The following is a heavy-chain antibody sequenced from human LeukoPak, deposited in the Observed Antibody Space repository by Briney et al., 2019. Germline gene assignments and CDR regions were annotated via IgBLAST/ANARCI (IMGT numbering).Heavy chain of an antibody. Sequence: SETLSLTCTVSGGSISSYYWSWIRQPPGKGLEWIGYIYYSGSTNYNPSLKSRVTISVDTSKNQFSLKLSSVTAADTAVYYCASLAADYYYGMDVWGQGTTVTVSS. D-gene: IGHD6-19*01. J-gene: IGHJ6*02. CDR1: GGSISSYY. CDR2: IYYSGST. CDR3: ASLAADYYYGMDV. V-gene: IGHV4-59*01.